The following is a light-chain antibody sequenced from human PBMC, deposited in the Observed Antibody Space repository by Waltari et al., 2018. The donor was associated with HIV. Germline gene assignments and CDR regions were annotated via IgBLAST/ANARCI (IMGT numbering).Light chain of an antibody. J-gene: IGKJ1*01. V-gene: IGKV3-20*01. CDR3: QQYDGSPQWT. Sequence: EIVLTQSPGTLSLSPGERATLSCRASQSVSSNYLAWYQQKPGQAPRLLIYATSSRATGIPDRFSGSGSGTDSTLSISRLEPEDFAVYYCQQYDGSPQWTFGQGTKVEIK. CDR2: ATS. CDR1: QSVSSNY.